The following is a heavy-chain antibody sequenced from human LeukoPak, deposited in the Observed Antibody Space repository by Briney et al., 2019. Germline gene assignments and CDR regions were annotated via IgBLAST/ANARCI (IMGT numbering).Heavy chain of an antibody. Sequence: GGSLRLSCAGSGFTFSSYWMTWVRQAPGKGLEWVANIKQDGSEKNYVDSVRGRFTISRDNAKNSLYLQMNSLRAEDTAVYYCARGGIAARPWGQGTLVTVSS. CDR3: ARGGIAARP. V-gene: IGHV3-7*01. J-gene: IGHJ5*02. CDR2: IKQDGSEK. D-gene: IGHD6-6*01. CDR1: GFTFSSYW.